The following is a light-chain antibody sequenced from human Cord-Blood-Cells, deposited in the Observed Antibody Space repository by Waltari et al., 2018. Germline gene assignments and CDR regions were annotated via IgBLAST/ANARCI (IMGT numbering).Light chain of an antibody. Sequence: DIVMTQSPDSLAVSLGERATINCKSSQSVLYSSNNKNYLAWYQQKPGQPHKLLIYWASTRESGVPDRMTGSGSGADFTLPISILQAEVVAVYYCQQYYITPYSVPHGTKLEIK. CDR2: WAS. J-gene: IGKJ2*03. V-gene: IGKV4-1*01. CDR1: QSVLYSSNNKNY. CDR3: QQYYITPYS.